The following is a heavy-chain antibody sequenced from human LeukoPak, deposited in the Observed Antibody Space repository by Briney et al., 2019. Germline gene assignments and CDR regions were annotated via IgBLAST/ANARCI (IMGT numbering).Heavy chain of an antibody. V-gene: IGHV1-8*01. CDR2: MNPNSGNT. CDR3: ARAIYYDSSGYYYYFDY. D-gene: IGHD3-22*01. CDR1: GYTFTSYD. Sequence: ASVKVSCKASGYTFTSYDMNWVRQATGQGLEWMGWMNPNSGNTGYAQKFQGRVTMTRNTSISTAYMELSSLRSEDTAVYYCARAIYYDSSGYYYYFDYWGQGTLVTVSS. J-gene: IGHJ4*02.